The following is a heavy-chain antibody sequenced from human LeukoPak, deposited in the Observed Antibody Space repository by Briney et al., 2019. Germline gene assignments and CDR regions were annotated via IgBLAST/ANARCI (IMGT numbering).Heavy chain of an antibody. CDR3: ARRYGDYFFYYYYMDV. Sequence: SETLSLTCAVYGGSFSGYYWSWIRQPPGKGLEWIGSIYYSGSTYYNPSLKSRVTISVDTSKNQFSLKLSSVTAADTAVYYCARRYGDYFFYYYYMDVWGKGTTVTVSS. J-gene: IGHJ6*03. V-gene: IGHV4-34*01. CDR1: GGSFSGYY. CDR2: IYYSGST. D-gene: IGHD4-17*01.